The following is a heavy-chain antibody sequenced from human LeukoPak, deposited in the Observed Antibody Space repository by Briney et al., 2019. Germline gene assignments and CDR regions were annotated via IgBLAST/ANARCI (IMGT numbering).Heavy chain of an antibody. J-gene: IGHJ4*02. V-gene: IGHV3-23*01. CDR3: AKRASGSGTSLYYFDY. Sequence: GGSLRLSCAASGFTFSTYAMSWVRQAPGKGLEWVSVIANSGGRTFYADSVKGRFTISRDNSKNTLHLQMNSLRAEDTAVYYCAKRASGSGTSLYYFDYWGQGALVTVSS. CDR2: IANSGGRT. D-gene: IGHD3-10*01. CDR1: GFTFSTYA.